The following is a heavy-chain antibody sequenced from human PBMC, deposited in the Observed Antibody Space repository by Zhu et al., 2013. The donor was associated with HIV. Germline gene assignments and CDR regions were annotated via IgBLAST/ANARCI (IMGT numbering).Heavy chain of an antibody. CDR2: LMPIFGTA. CDR1: GGTFGSHA. Sequence: QVQLVQSGAEVKKPGSSVKVSCKAVGGTFGSHAVSWVRRAPGQGLEWMGDLMPIFGTANNAQGFQGRLTLTADESTDTAYMELSSLRSDDTAVYYCARLLHGFFDPWGQGTLVTVSS. J-gene: IGHJ5*02. CDR3: ARLLHGFFDP. V-gene: IGHV1-69*01. D-gene: IGHD6-25*01.